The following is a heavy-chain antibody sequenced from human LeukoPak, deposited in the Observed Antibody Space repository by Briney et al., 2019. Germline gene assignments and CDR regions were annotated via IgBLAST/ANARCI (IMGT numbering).Heavy chain of an antibody. CDR3: ARVGLQLSDY. CDR2: ISYDGSNK. D-gene: IGHD5-24*01. CDR1: GFTFSSYA. V-gene: IGHV3-30*04. Sequence: GGSLRLSCAASGFTFSSYAMHWVRQAPGKGLEWVAVISYDGSNKYYADSVKGRFTISRDNSKNTLYLRMNSLRAEDTAVYYCARVGLQLSDYWGQGTLVTVSS. J-gene: IGHJ4*02.